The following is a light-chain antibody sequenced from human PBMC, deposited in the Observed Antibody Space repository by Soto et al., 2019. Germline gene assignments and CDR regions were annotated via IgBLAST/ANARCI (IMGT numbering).Light chain of an antibody. CDR1: SSDIGLYNR. CDR2: DVS. V-gene: IGLV2-18*02. J-gene: IGLJ1*01. CDR3: CSYTNDNTYV. Sequence: SXLTQPPSVSGSPGQSLTISCSGTSSDIGLYNRVSWYQQSPGTAPKLMIYDVSNRPSGVPDRFSVSRSGNTASLTISGLQPEDEADYYCCSYTNDNTYVFGTGTKVTVL.